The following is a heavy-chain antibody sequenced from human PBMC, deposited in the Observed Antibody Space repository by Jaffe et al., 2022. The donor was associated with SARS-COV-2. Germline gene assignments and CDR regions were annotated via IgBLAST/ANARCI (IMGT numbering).Heavy chain of an antibody. Sequence: QVQLQQSGPGLVKPSQTLSLTCAISGDSVSSNSAAWNWIRQSPSRGLEWLGRTYYRSKWYNDYAVSVKSRITINPDTSKNQFSLQLNSVTPEDTAVYYCARDRVVLMVYASQLYYYYGMDVWGQGTTVTVSS. D-gene: IGHD2-8*01. V-gene: IGHV6-1*01. J-gene: IGHJ6*02. CDR1: GDSVSSNSAA. CDR3: ARDRVVLMVYASQLYYYYGMDV. CDR2: TYYRSKWYN.